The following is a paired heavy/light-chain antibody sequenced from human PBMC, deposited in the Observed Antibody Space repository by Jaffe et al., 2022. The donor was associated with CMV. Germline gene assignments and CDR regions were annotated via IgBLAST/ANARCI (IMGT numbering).Heavy chain of an antibody. CDR2: IIPIFGTA. D-gene: IGHD1-26*01. V-gene: IGHV1-69*01. J-gene: IGHJ6*02. CDR3: ARERWELFYYYYGMDV. CDR1: GGTFSSYA. Sequence: QVQLVQSGAEVKKPGSSVKVSCKASGGTFSSYAISWVRQAPGQGLEWMGGIIPIFGTANYAQKFQGRVTITADESTSTAYMELSSLRSEDTAVYYCARERWELFYYYYGMDVWGQGTTVTVSS.
Light chain of an antibody. J-gene: IGLJ1*01. CDR1: NIGSKS. CDR2: YDS. CDR3: QVWDSSSDPRV. V-gene: IGLV3-21*04. Sequence: SYVLTQPPSVSVAPGKTARITCGGNNIGSKSVHWYQQKPGQAPVLVIYYDSDRPSGIPERFSGSNSGNTATLTISRVEAGDEADYYCQVWDSSSDPRVFGTGTKVTVL.